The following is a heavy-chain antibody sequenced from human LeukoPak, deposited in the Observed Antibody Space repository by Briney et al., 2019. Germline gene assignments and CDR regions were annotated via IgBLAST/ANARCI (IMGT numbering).Heavy chain of an antibody. CDR1: GGSISSGGYY. D-gene: IGHD3-3*01. Sequence: KSSQTLSLTCTVSGGSISSGGYYWSWIRQPQGKGLEWIGYIYHSGSTYYNPSLKSRVTISVDRSKNQFSLKLSSVTAADTAVYYCARANYDFWSGYYSGYFQHWGQGTLVTVSS. J-gene: IGHJ1*01. V-gene: IGHV4-30-2*01. CDR2: IYHSGST. CDR3: ARANYDFWSGYYSGYFQH.